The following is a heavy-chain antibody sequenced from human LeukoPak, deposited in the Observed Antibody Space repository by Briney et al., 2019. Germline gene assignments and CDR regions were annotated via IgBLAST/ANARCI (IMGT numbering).Heavy chain of an antibody. V-gene: IGHV4-34*01. Sequence: PSETLSLTCAVYGGSFSDYYWSWIRQPPGKGLEWIGEINHSGRINYNPSHKSRVTISVDTSKNQFSLRLNSVTAADTAVHYCARGRYSGYDHFDYWGQGTLVTVSS. CDR1: GGSFSDYY. J-gene: IGHJ4*02. D-gene: IGHD5-12*01. CDR2: INHSGRI. CDR3: ARGRYSGYDHFDY.